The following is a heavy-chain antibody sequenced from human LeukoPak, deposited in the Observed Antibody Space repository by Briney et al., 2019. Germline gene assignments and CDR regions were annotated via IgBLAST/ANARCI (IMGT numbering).Heavy chain of an antibody. D-gene: IGHD3-3*01. CDR3: ARDFSGRFDY. CDR2: IKQDGSEK. J-gene: IGHJ4*02. Sequence: GGSLRLSCAASGFTLSSYWMSWVRQAPGKGLEWVANIKQDGSEKYYVDSVKGRFTISRDNAKNSLYLQMNSLRAEDTAVYYSARDFSGRFDYWGQGTLVTVSS. CDR1: GFTLSSYW. V-gene: IGHV3-7*05.